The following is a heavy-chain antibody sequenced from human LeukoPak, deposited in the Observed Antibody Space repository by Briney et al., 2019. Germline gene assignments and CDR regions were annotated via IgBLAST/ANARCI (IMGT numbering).Heavy chain of an antibody. V-gene: IGHV1-18*01. CDR2: ISAYNGNT. J-gene: IGHJ6*03. Sequence: ASVKVSCKASGYTFTSYGISWVRQAPGQGLEWMGWISAYNGNTNYAQKLQGRVTMTTDTSTSTAYMELRSLRSDDTAVYYCARDRDEQWLAKIENYYYYMDVWGKGTTVTVSS. CDR3: ARDRDEQWLAKIENYYYYMDV. CDR1: GYTFTSYG. D-gene: IGHD6-19*01.